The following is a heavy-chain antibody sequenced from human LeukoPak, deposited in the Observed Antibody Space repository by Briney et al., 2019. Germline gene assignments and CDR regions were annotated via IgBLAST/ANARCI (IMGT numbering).Heavy chain of an antibody. D-gene: IGHD2-2*01. CDR2: IYHSGST. Sequence: PSETLSLTCAVSGGSISSSNWWSWVRQPPGKGLEWSGEIYHSGSTNYNPSLKSRVTISVDKSKNQFSLKLSSVTAADTAVYYCARGFVVVPPQKTVDYYMDVWGKGTTVTVSS. J-gene: IGHJ6*03. V-gene: IGHV4-4*02. CDR3: ARGFVVVPPQKTVDYYMDV. CDR1: GGSISSSNW.